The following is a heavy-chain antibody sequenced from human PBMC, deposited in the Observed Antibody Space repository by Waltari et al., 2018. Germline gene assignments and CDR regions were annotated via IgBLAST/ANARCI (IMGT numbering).Heavy chain of an antibody. D-gene: IGHD2-15*01. Sequence: QVQLQESGPGLVKPSETLSLTCAVSGYSISSGYYWGWLRQPPGKGLEWIGSIYHSGSTYYNPSLKSRVTISVDTSKNQFSLKLSSVTAADTAVYYCARDGGPRDYYYYMDVWGKGTTVTVSS. CDR1: GYSISSGYY. CDR2: IYHSGST. CDR3: ARDGGPRDYYYYMDV. J-gene: IGHJ6*03. V-gene: IGHV4-38-2*02.